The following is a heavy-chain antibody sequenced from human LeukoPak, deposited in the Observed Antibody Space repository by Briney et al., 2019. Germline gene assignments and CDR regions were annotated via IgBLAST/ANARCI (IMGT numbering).Heavy chain of an antibody. V-gene: IGHV4-31*03. Sequence: SETLSLTCTVSGGSISSGGYYWSWIRQHPGKGLEWIGHIYYSGSTYYNPSLKSRVTISVDTSKNQFSLKLSSVTAADTAVYYCARERDIVVVPAADRGAFDIWGQGTMVTVSS. CDR1: GGSISSGGYY. CDR3: ARERDIVVVPAADRGAFDI. D-gene: IGHD2-2*01. CDR2: IYYSGST. J-gene: IGHJ3*02.